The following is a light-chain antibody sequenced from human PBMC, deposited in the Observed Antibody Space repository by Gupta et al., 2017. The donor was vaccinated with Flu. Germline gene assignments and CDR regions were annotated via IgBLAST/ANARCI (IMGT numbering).Light chain of an antibody. V-gene: IGKV1-12*01. CDR1: QDITNS. J-gene: IGKJ1*01. CDR2: STS. CDR3: QQANRFPLS. Sequence: DIQMTQSPSSLSASVGDRVTITCRASQDITNSLAWYQQKAGRVPKLLIYSTSNMHDGVPSRFSGTGYGTDFALTINSLQPEDFATYHCQQANRFPLSFGRGTKVEIK.